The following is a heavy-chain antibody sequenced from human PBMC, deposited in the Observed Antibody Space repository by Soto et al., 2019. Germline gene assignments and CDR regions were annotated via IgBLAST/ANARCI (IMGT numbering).Heavy chain of an antibody. Sequence: EVQMVESGGGLVQPGGSLRLSCEVSGLTFSKFEMTWVRQAPGQGLEWVSSISSDGATIYYADSVKGRFTISRENANNLLYLQMTSLKGEDTATYYCVRVGIVARPYWGQGTPVTVSS. V-gene: IGHV3-48*03. D-gene: IGHD2-21*01. J-gene: IGHJ4*02. CDR2: ISSDGATI. CDR3: VRVGIVARPY. CDR1: GLTFSKFE.